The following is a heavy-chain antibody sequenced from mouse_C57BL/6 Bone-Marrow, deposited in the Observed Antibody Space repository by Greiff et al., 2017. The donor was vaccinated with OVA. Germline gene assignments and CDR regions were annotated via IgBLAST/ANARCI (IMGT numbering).Heavy chain of an antibody. D-gene: IGHD1-1*01. J-gene: IGHJ1*03. CDR3: ARATRYSDV. CDR2: IYPSDSET. Sequence: QVQLQQPGAELVRPGSSVKLSCKASGYTFTSYWMDWVKQRPGQGLEWIGNIYPSDSETHYNQKFKDKATLTVDKSSSTAYMQLSSLTSEDSAVYYCARATRYSDVWGTGTTVTVSS. V-gene: IGHV1-61*01. CDR1: GYTFTSYW.